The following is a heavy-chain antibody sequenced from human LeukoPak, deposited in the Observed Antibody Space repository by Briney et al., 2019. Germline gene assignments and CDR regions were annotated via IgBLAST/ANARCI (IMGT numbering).Heavy chain of an antibody. CDR2: IKQDGSEK. CDR1: GFTFSSYW. V-gene: IGHV3-7*01. D-gene: IGHD3-3*01. CDR3: ARDALYYDFWSGYYIFDY. Sequence: GGSLRLPCAASGFTFSSYWMSWVRQAPGKGLEWVANIKQDGSEKYYVDSVKGRFTISRDNAKNSLYLQMNSLRAEDTAVYYCARDALYYDFWSGYYIFDYWGQGTLVTVSS. J-gene: IGHJ4*02.